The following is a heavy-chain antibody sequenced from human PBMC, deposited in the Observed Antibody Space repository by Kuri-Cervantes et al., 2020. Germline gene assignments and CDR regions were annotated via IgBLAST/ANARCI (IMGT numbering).Heavy chain of an antibody. J-gene: IGHJ4*02. Sequence: GSLRLSCTVSGGSISTYYWSWIRQPPGKGLAWIGYIYYSGGTNYNPSLKSRVTISVDTSKNQFSLRLTSVTAADTAMYYCAGGDRLSGTVDYWGQGTLVTVSS. D-gene: IGHD6-13*01. CDR1: GGSISTYY. CDR3: AGGDRLSGTVDY. V-gene: IGHV4-59*01. CDR2: IYYSGGT.